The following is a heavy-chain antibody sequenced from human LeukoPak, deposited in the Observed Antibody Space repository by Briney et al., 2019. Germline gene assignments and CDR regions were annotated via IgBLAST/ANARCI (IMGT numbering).Heavy chain of an antibody. D-gene: IGHD6-13*01. J-gene: IGHJ4*02. CDR2: IWYDGSNK. CDR3: ARDLGSSWYLDY. V-gene: IGHV3-33*01. CDR1: GFTFSSYG. Sequence: GGSLRLSCAASGFTFSSYGMHWVRQAPGKGLEWVAVIWYDGSNKYYADSVKGRFTISRDNSKNTLYLQMNSLRAEDTAVYYCARDLGSSWYLDYWGQGTLVTVPS.